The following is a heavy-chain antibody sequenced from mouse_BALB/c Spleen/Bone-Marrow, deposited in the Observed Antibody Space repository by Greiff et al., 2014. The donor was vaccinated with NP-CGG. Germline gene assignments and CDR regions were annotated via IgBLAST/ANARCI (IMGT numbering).Heavy chain of an antibody. CDR3: AREGYDYDWFAY. D-gene: IGHD2-4*01. Sequence: QVQLKESGAELVRPGSSVKISCKASGYAFSSYWMNWVKQRPGQGLEWIGQIYPGDGDTNYNGKFKGKATLTADKSSSTAYMQHSSLTSEDSAVYFGAREGYDYDWFAYWGQGTLVTVSA. V-gene: IGHV1-80*01. J-gene: IGHJ3*01. CDR1: GYAFSSYW. CDR2: IYPGDGDT.